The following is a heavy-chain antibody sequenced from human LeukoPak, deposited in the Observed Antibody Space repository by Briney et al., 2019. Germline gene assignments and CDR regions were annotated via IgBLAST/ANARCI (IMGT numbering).Heavy chain of an antibody. J-gene: IGHJ6*02. CDR2: INHSGRT. V-gene: IGHV4-34*01. D-gene: IGHD2-2*01. CDR1: GGSFSDYF. Sequence: SETLSLTCAVYGGSFSDYFWGWIRQPPGKGLEWIGKINHSGRTYYNPSLKSRVTISVDTSKNQFSLNLSSVTAADTAVYYCARDVVVVPAAIHYGMDVWGQGTTVTVSS. CDR3: ARDVVVVPAAIHYGMDV.